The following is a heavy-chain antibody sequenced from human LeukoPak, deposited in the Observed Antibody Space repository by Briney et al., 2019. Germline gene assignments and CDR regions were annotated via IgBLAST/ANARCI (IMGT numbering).Heavy chain of an antibody. CDR1: GGSICHYY. D-gene: IGHD2-2*01. CDR2: ISYSGNT. CDR3: ARGYCSSTSCYPGY. V-gene: IGHV4-59*08. Sequence: SETLSLTCTVPGGSICHYYWSWIRQPPGKGLEWIGFISYSGNTKYNPSLKSRVTISVDTSRDQFSLNLNSVTAADTAVYYCARGYCSSTSCYPGYWGQGTLVTVSS. J-gene: IGHJ4*02.